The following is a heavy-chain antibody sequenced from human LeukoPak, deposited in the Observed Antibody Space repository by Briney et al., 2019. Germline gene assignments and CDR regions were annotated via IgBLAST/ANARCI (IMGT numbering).Heavy chain of an antibody. CDR1: GGTFSSYA. V-gene: IGHV1-69*05. Sequence: ASVKVSCKASGGTFSSYAINWVRQAPGQGLEWMGGIIPFFGTPKYAQKFQGRVTITTDESTSTAYMDLSSLRSEDTAVYYCARDVGYSGYYGMDVWGQGTTVTVSS. J-gene: IGHJ6*02. CDR3: ARDVGYSGYYGMDV. D-gene: IGHD2-15*01. CDR2: IIPFFGTP.